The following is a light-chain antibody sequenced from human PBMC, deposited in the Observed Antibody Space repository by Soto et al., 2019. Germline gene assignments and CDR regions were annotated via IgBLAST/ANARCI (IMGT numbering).Light chain of an antibody. CDR2: GAS. J-gene: IGKJ1*01. Sequence: EVVMTQSPATLSVSPGERATLSCRASQGISSNLAWYQQKPGQAPRLLIFGASSRATGIPARFSGSGSATEFTLTISSRLSEDFAVYYCQQYNDWPRTFGQGTKVDI. CDR1: QGISSN. V-gene: IGKV3-15*01. CDR3: QQYNDWPRT.